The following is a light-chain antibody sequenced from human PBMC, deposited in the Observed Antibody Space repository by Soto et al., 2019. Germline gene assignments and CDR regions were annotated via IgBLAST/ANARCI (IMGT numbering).Light chain of an antibody. CDR3: SSYAGTNNLLYV. CDR2: EVS. V-gene: IGLV2-8*01. Sequence: QSVLTQPPSVSAAPGQKVTISCSGSSSNIGGNSVSWYQQLPGTAPKLLIYEVSQRPSGVPDRFSGSKSANTASLTVSGLQPEDEADYYCSSYAGTNNLLYVFGTGTKVTV. J-gene: IGLJ1*01. CDR1: SSNIGGNS.